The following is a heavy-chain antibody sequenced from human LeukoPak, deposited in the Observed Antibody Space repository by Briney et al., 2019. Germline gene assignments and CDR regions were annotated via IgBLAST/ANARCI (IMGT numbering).Heavy chain of an antibody. Sequence: SETLSPTCTVSGGSISSYYWSWIRQPPGKGLEWIGYIYYSGSTNYNPSLKSRVTISVNTSKNQFSLKLSSVTAADTAVYYCARHGPLGFCSSTSCYPYYYYGMDVWGQGTTVTVSS. CDR1: GGSISSYY. CDR3: ARHGPLGFCSSTSCYPYYYYGMDV. J-gene: IGHJ6*02. V-gene: IGHV4-59*08. CDR2: IYYSGST. D-gene: IGHD2-2*01.